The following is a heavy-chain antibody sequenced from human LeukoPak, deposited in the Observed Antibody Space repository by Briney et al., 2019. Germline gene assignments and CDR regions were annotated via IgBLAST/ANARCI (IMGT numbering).Heavy chain of an antibody. Sequence: ASVKVSCKASGYAFTSYYMHWVRHAPGQGLEWMGLINPSGSSRSYAKKFQGRLSLTRDMSSTKDNMALRSLRSEATAVSYLSRDNSVGYTAWWFDPWGQGTLVSVSS. D-gene: IGHD5-12*01. J-gene: IGHJ5*02. CDR1: GYAFTSYY. V-gene: IGHV1-46*01. CDR2: INPSGSSR. CDR3: SRDNSVGYTAWWFDP.